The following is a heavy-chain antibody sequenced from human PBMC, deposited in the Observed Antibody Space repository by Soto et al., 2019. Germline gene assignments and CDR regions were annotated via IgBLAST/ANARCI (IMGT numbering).Heavy chain of an antibody. Sequence: GGSLRLSCAASGFTFSNAWMNWVRQAPGKGLEWVGRIKSKTDGGTTDYAAPVKGRFTISRDDSKNTLYLQMNSLKTEDTAVYYCTSEIAAAGTLIVSYWGQGTLVTVSS. D-gene: IGHD6-13*01. CDR1: GFTFSNAW. J-gene: IGHJ4*02. CDR3: TSEIAAAGTLIVSY. V-gene: IGHV3-15*07. CDR2: IKSKTDGGTT.